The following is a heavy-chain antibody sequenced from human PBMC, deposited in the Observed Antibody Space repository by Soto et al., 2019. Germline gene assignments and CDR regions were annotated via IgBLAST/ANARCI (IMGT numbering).Heavy chain of an antibody. Sequence: QGQLVQSGAEVKKPGASVKVSCTASGYAFTNYAINWVRQAPGQGLEWMGWMNPNTGGTGYARQFQGRLTMTRNISMRTVYMELNSLRSDDSAVYYCSREWPDVCAIWGHWTTVIVSS. J-gene: IGHJ3*02. CDR3: SREWPDVCAI. V-gene: IGHV1-8*01. CDR2: MNPNTGGT. CDR1: GYAFTNYA. D-gene: IGHD5-12*01.